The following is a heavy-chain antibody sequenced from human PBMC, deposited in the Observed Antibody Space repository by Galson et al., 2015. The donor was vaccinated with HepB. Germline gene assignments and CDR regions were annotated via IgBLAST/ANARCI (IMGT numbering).Heavy chain of an antibody. D-gene: IGHD5-18*01. J-gene: IGHJ4*02. CDR2: IYYSGST. CDR3: ARDLVESYGYMVGRYFDY. CDR1: GGSISSGGYY. V-gene: IGHV4-31*03. Sequence: TLSLTCTVSGGSISSGGYYWSWIRQHPGKGLEWIGYIYYSGSTYYNPSLKSRVTISVDTSKNQFSLKLSSVTAADTAVYYCARDLVESYGYMVGRYFDYWGQGTLVTVSS.